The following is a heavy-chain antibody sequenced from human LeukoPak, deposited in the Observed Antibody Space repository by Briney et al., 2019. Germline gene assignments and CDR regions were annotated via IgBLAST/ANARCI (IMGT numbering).Heavy chain of an antibody. Sequence: SETLSLTCTVSGGSISSGGYYWSWIRQHPGKGLEWIGYIYYSGSTYYNPSLKSRVTISVDTSKNQFSLKLSSVTAADTAVYYCARASLRSSTIFGVVIMEQFDYWGQGTLVTVSS. CDR3: ARASLRSSTIFGVVIMEQFDY. D-gene: IGHD3-3*01. CDR1: GGSISSGGYY. CDR2: IYYSGST. J-gene: IGHJ4*02. V-gene: IGHV4-31*03.